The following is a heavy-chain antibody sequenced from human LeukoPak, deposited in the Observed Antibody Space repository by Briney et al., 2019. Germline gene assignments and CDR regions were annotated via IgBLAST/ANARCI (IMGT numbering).Heavy chain of an antibody. CDR3: ASADYGDYGAPDAFDI. J-gene: IGHJ3*02. CDR2: ISSSSSTI. Sequence: PGGSLRLSCAASGFTFSSYSMNWVRQAPGKGLEWVSYISSSSSTIYYADSVKGRFTISRDNAKNTLYLQMNSLRGEDTAVYYCASADYGDYGAPDAFDIWGQGTMVSVSS. D-gene: IGHD4-17*01. CDR1: GFTFSSYS. V-gene: IGHV3-48*01.